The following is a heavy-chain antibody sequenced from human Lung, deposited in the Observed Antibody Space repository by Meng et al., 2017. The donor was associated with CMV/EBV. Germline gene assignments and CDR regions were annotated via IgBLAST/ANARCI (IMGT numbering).Heavy chain of an antibody. CDR1: GGSFSSYY. CDR2: VYYSGTT. Sequence: SETLSLTCTISGGSFSSYYCSWIRQSPGKGLEWIGYVYYSGTTNYNPSFKSRIYISIDTSKNKFSLELSSVTAADTAVYYCARGNYYYGLDVWGQGTTVTVSS. J-gene: IGHJ6*02. V-gene: IGHV4-59*01. CDR3: ARGNYYYGLDV.